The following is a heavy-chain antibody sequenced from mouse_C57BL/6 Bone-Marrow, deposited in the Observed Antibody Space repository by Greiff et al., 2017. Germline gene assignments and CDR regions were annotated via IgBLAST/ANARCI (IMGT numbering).Heavy chain of an antibody. CDR1: GFNFQNTY. Sequence: EVMLVESVAELVRPGASVKLSCQASGFNFQNTYMHWVKQRPEQGLEWIGRIDPANGNTKYAPKFQGKATITADTSSNTAYLQLSSLTSEDTAVYYCARLRRDWFAYWGQGTLVTVSA. J-gene: IGHJ3*01. CDR3: ARLRRDWFAY. D-gene: IGHD2-12*01. V-gene: IGHV14-3*01. CDR2: IDPANGNT.